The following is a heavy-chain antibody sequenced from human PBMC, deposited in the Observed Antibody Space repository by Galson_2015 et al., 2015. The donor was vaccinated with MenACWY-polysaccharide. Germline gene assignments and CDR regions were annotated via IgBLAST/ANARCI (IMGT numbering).Heavy chain of an antibody. CDR1: GFTFSSYG. Sequence: SLRLSCAASGFTFSSYGMHWVRQAPGKGLEWVAVISYDGSNKYYADSVKGRFTISRDNSKNTLYLQMNSLRAEDTAVHYCFAEFRAGYWGQGTMGKVSS. V-gene: IGHV3-30*03. D-gene: IGHD6-19*01. CDR3: FAEFRAGY. CDR2: ISYDGSNK. J-gene: IGHJ4*02.